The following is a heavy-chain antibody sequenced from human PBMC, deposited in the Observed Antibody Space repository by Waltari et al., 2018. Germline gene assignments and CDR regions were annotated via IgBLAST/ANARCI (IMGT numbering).Heavy chain of an antibody. CDR1: GFTFSSDG. J-gene: IGHJ3*02. Sequence: QVQLVESGGGVVQPGRSLRPSCEASGFTFSSDGMHWVRQAPGKGLEWVAVISYDGSNKYYADSVKGRFTISRDNSKNTLYLQMNSLRAEDTAVYYCAKYAFDIWGQGTMVTVSS. V-gene: IGHV3-30*18. CDR3: AKYAFDI. CDR2: ISYDGSNK.